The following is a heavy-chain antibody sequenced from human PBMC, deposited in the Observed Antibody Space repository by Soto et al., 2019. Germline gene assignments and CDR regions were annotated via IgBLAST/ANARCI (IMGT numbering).Heavy chain of an antibody. V-gene: IGHV3-23*01. CDR2: ISGSGDNT. J-gene: IGHJ4*02. Sequence: GGSLRLSCAASGFTFSSYAMSWVRQAPGKGLEWVSAISGSGDNTYYADSVKGRFTISRDNAKNSLYLQMNSLRAEDTAVYYCARDRLDGYNQGPWVYSGQGTLGTVFS. D-gene: IGHD5-12*01. CDR3: ARDRLDGYNQGPWVY. CDR1: GFTFSSYA.